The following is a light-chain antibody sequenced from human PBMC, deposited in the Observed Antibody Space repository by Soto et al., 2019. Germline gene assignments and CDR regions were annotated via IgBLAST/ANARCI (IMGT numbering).Light chain of an antibody. CDR2: GGS. Sequence: IALTQAPGPLSLSAGERATLSCRASQSVRSNHLAWYQQKPGQAPRLLIYGGSSRATGIPVRFSGSGSETDFPLTIPRLEPEDFAVYYCQQYSRSRTFGQGTKVDIK. V-gene: IGKV3-20*01. CDR3: QQYSRSRT. CDR1: QSVRSNH. J-gene: IGKJ1*01.